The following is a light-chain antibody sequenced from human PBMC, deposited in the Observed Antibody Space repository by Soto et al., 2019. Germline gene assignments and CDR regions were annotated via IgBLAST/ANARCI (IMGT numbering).Light chain of an antibody. Sequence: EIVLTQSPATRSLSTGERATLSCRASQSVSSYLAWYQQKPGQAPRLLIYDASNRATGIPARFSGSGCGTDFTRTLSSLEPEAFAFYYCQQRSNWPPEVTFGQGTRLEI. CDR3: QQRSNWPPEVT. J-gene: IGKJ5*01. CDR1: QSVSSY. V-gene: IGKV3-11*01. CDR2: DAS.